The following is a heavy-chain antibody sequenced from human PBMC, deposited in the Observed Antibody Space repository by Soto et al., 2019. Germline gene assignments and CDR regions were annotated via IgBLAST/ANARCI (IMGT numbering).Heavy chain of an antibody. CDR1: GFTFSGYS. J-gene: IGHJ3*02. CDR3: ATFVVTAIPDAFDI. D-gene: IGHD2-21*02. CDR2: ISYDGSNK. Sequence: GGTLRLSCAASGFTFSGYSMRWFRQPPGKGLELVAVISYDGSNKYYADSVKGRFTISRDNSKNTLYLQLNSLRAEDTAVYYCATFVVTAIPDAFDIWGQGTMVTVSS. V-gene: IGHV3-30*03.